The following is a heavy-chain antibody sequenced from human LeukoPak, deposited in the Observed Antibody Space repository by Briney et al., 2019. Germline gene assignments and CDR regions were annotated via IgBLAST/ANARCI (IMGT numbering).Heavy chain of an antibody. D-gene: IGHD3-3*01. CDR3: ARAANYDFWSGYYRGRDFDY. CDR1: GFTFSSYW. Sequence: GGSLRLSCAASGFTFSSYWMHWVRQAPGKGLVWVSRINTDGSSTSYADSVKGRFTISRDSAKNTLYLQMNSLRAEDTAVYYCARAANYDFWSGYYRGRDFDYWGQGTLVTVSS. CDR2: INTDGSST. J-gene: IGHJ4*02. V-gene: IGHV3-74*01.